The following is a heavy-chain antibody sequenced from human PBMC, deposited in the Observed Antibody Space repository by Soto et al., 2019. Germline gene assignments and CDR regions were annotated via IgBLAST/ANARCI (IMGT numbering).Heavy chain of an antibody. D-gene: IGHD3-16*01. CDR2: IYHSGSP. CDR1: GGSISSGGYS. J-gene: IGHJ4*02. CDR3: ARGPPFH. V-gene: IGHV4-30-2*01. Sequence: PSETLSLTCAVSGGSISSGGYSWSWIRQPPGKGLEWIGYIYHSGSPYYNPSLKSRVTISVDRSKNQFSLKLSSVTAADTAVYYCARGPPFHWGQGTQVTVSS.